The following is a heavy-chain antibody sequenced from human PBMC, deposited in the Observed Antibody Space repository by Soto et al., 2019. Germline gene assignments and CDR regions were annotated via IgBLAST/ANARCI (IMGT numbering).Heavy chain of an antibody. CDR1: RGSISSDY. D-gene: IGHD4-17*01. Sequence: SVTLSLTCTVSRGSISSDYWSSIPQPPGKGLEWIGYIYYSGSTNYNPSLKSRVNISVDTSKNQFSLKLSSVTAADTAVYYCARGTTVTTVRYFDYWGQGTLVTVS. CDR3: ARGTTVTTVRYFDY. J-gene: IGHJ4*02. V-gene: IGHV4-59*01. CDR2: IYYSGST.